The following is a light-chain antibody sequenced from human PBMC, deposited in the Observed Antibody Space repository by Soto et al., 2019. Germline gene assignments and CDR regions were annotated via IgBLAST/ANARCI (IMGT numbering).Light chain of an antibody. CDR1: QTVGTD. J-gene: IGKJ4*01. CDR3: QQRSGWPFT. V-gene: IGKV3-11*01. Sequence: IVLTQSPATLSLSPGVRASLSCRASQTVGTDLAWYRVRPGQAPTLLIFDASTRATGVPPRFSGSRSGSDFTLTISSLDPEDFALYFCQQRSGWPFTFGGGTSVLIK. CDR2: DAS.